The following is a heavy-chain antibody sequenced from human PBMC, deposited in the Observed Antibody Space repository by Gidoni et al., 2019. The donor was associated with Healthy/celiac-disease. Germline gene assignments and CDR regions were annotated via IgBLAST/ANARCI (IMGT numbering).Heavy chain of an antibody. CDR3: ARGAHGYVYYYYGMDV. Sequence: EVQLVESGGGLVQPGGSLSLSCAASGFTFSSYDMHWVRQATGKGLEWVSAIGTAGDTYYPGSVKGRFTISRENAKNSLYLQMNSLRAGDTAVYYCARGAHGYVYYYYGMDVWGQGTTVTVSS. V-gene: IGHV3-13*01. D-gene: IGHD5-12*01. CDR1: GFTFSSYD. CDR2: IGTAGDT. J-gene: IGHJ6*02.